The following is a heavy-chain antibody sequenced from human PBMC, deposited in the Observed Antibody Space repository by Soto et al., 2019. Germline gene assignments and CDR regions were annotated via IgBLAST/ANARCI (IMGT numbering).Heavy chain of an antibody. Sequence: SETLSLTCTVSGGSISSGDYYWRWIRQPPGKGLEWIGYIYYSGSTYYNPSLKSRVTISVDTSKNQFSLKLSSVTAADTAVYYCARTGGDYAITFVDYWGQGTLVTVSS. CDR1: GGSISSGDYY. J-gene: IGHJ4*02. V-gene: IGHV4-30-4*01. D-gene: IGHD2-21*02. CDR3: ARTGGDYAITFVDY. CDR2: IYYSGST.